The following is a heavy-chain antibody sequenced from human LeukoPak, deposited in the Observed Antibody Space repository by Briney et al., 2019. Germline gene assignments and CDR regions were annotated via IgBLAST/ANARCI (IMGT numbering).Heavy chain of an antibody. CDR2: ISSSSSYI. CDR1: GFTFSSYS. J-gene: IGHJ4*02. D-gene: IGHD1-26*01. Sequence: PGGSLRLSCAASGFTFSSYSMNWVREAPGKGLEWVSSISSSSSYIYYADSVKGRFTISRDNAKNSLYLQMNSLRAEDTAVYYCAREYVGPWYFDYWGQGTLVTVSS. CDR3: AREYVGPWYFDY. V-gene: IGHV3-21*01.